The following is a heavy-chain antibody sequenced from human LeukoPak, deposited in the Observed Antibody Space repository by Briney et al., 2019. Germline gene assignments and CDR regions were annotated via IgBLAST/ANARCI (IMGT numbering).Heavy chain of an antibody. V-gene: IGHV3-11*01. CDR1: GFSFSDYY. J-gene: IGHJ4*02. CDR2: ISSRGTTI. Sequence: PGGSLRLSCAASGFSFSDYYVSWIRQAPGKGLECVSYISSRGTTIYYADSVRGRFTISRDNAKNSLYLQMSSLRAEDTAVYYCARVRHGSGLLDYWGQGTLVTVSS. D-gene: IGHD3-10*01. CDR3: ARVRHGSGLLDY.